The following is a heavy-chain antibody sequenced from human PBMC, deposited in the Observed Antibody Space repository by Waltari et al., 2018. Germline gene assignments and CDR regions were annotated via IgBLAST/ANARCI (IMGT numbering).Heavy chain of an antibody. CDR2: INAKTGGT. J-gene: IGHJ4*02. Sequence: QVQLVQSGAEMKNPGASVTVYCKNSGYTFADDDVHWVRQAPGQGFEWVGWINAKTGGTHDARKFRDRVAVTRHTSITTVYMELRGLASDATAVYYCAGDPLYGLTQLPPGDWGQGTLVTVSS. CDR1: GYTFADDD. CDR3: AGDPLYGLTQLPPGD. V-gene: IGHV1-2*02. D-gene: IGHD3-9*01.